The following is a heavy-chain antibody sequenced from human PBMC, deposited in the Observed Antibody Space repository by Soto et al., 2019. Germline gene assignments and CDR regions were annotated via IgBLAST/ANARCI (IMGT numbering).Heavy chain of an antibody. D-gene: IGHD2-15*01. CDR3: ARVPRAAAAFDY. V-gene: IGHV3-74*01. CDR2: IKTDGSDT. J-gene: IGHJ4*02. Sequence: GGSLRLSCTASGFTFSNFWMHWVRQAPGKGPVWVSRIKTDGSDTDYADSVKGRFTISRDNAKNTLYLQMNSLRDDDTAVYYCARVPRAAAAFDYWGQGTLVTVSS. CDR1: GFTFSNFW.